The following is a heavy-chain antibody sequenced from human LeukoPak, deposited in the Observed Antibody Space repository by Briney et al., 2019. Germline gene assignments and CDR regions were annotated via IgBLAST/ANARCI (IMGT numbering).Heavy chain of an antibody. V-gene: IGHV4-39*01. CDR2: XYDXESI. Sequence: SETLSLTCTVSGGSLNRGTFXXGXXRXXXXXXXXXIAXXYDXESIYYNPSLKSXXTLSVDTSNNHFSLTLTSVTAADAAVYFCARQLPTAAADTRGYFDYWGQGTVVTVSS. CDR3: ARQLPTAAADTRGYFDY. J-gene: IGHJ4*02. CDR1: GGSLNRGTFX. D-gene: IGHD6-25*01.